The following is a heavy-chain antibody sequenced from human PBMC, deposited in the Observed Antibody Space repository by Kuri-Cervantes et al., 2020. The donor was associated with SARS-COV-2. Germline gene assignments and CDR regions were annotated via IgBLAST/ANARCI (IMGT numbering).Heavy chain of an antibody. J-gene: IGHJ4*02. D-gene: IGHD7-27*01. CDR1: GFTFSSYS. Sequence: GGSLRLSCAASGFTFSSYSMNWVRQAPGKGLEWVSSISSSGSTIYYADSVKGRFTISRDNAKNSLYLQMNSLRAEDTAVYYCARPNWGLDYWGQGTLVTVSS. V-gene: IGHV3-48*04. CDR2: ISSSGSTI. CDR3: ARPNWGLDY.